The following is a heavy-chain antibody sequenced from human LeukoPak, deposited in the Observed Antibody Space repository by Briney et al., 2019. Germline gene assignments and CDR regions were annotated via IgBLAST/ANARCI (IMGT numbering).Heavy chain of an antibody. J-gene: IGHJ4*02. CDR1: GLTLSCCG. Sequence: GGSLRLSCAASGLTLSCCGKHWVRQAPGKGLEWVAFIRYDGSNKYYADAVKGRFTISRDNSKNTLYLQMNSLRAEDTAVYYCAKDGDDCIEHWGQGTLVTVSS. D-gene: IGHD3-22*01. CDR2: IRYDGSNK. CDR3: AKDGDDCIEH. V-gene: IGHV3-30*02.